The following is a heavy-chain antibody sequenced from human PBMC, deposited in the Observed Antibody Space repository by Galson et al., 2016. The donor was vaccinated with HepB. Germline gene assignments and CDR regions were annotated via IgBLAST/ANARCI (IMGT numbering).Heavy chain of an antibody. J-gene: IGHJ4*02. Sequence: SLRLSCAASGFTFGDYAMHWVRQAPGKGLEWVSGISWNSGSIDYADSVKGRFTITRDNAKNSVYLQLSGLRVEDTAIYYCARDGPNYNYDFWGQGTRVTVFS. CDR1: GFTFGDYA. V-gene: IGHV3-9*01. CDR2: ISWNSGSI. CDR3: ARDGPNYNYDF. D-gene: IGHD5-24*01.